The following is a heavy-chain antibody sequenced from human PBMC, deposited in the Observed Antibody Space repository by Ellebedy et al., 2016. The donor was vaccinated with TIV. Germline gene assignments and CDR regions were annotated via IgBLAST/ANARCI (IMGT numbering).Heavy chain of an antibody. J-gene: IGHJ4*02. V-gene: IGHV2-70*11. D-gene: IGHD6-6*01. CDR3: APVYSSSSWGFDY. Sequence: SGPTLVKPTPTLTLTCTFSGFSLTTTGMSVNWIRQPPGKALEWLARIDWDADKKYTTSLRTRLTISKDTSKNQVVLSMSNMDPVDTATYYCAPVYSSSSWGFDYWGQGTLVTVSS. CDR2: IDWDADK. CDR1: GFSLTTTGMS.